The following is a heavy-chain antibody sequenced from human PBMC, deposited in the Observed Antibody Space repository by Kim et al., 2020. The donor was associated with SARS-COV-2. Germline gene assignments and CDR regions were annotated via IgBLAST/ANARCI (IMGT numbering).Heavy chain of an antibody. CDR1: GFTFSSYG. D-gene: IGHD6-13*01. CDR3: ARDEQQLVSGADY. J-gene: IGHJ4*02. CDR2: IWYDGSNK. Sequence: GGSLRLSCAASGFTFSSYGMHWVRQAPGKGLEWVAVIWYDGSNKYYADSVKGRFTISRDNSKNTLYLQMNSLRAEDTAVYYCARDEQQLVSGADYWGQGTLVTVSS. V-gene: IGHV3-33*01.